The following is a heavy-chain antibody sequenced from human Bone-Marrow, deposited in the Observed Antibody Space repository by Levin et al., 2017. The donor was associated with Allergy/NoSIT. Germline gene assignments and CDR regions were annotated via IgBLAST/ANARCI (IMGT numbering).Heavy chain of an antibody. V-gene: IGHV4-34*01. Sequence: ASETLSLTCGVYGGPFHDRFWSWFRQPPGKGLEWLGEINHAGRTTYNPSLQSRVTMSVDVSKSQFSLRLTSVTAADTAIYYCAKELTGDDYVHFREFPFYYIDVWGEGTTVTVSS. CDR2: INHAGRT. J-gene: IGHJ6*03. D-gene: IGHD5-12*01. CDR3: AKELTGDDYVHFREFPFYYIDV. CDR1: GGPFHDRF.